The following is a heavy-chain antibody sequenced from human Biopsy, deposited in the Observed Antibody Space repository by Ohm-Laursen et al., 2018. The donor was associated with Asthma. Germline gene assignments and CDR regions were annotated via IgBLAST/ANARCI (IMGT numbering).Heavy chain of an antibody. J-gene: IGHJ4*02. D-gene: IGHD7-27*01. V-gene: IGHV4-39*01. Sequence: SDTLSLICTVSGGSMSSSSYYWGWIRQPPGKGLEWMGSISYTGSAYHNPSLKGRVTISVDTSKNHFSLKLSSVTAADTAVYYCARHWDWGSFFDYWGQGTPVTVSS. CDR1: GGSMSSSSYY. CDR2: ISYTGSA. CDR3: ARHWDWGSFFDY.